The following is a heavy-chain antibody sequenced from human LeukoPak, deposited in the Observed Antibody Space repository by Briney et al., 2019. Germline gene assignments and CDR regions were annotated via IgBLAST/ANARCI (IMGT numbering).Heavy chain of an antibody. CDR3: ARVLGLLGSWFDP. V-gene: IGHV4-59*01. D-gene: IGHD2-15*01. CDR2: IYYSGST. CDR1: GGSISSYY. J-gene: IGHJ5*02. Sequence: SETLSLTCTVSGGSISSYYWSWIRQPPGKGLEWIGYIYYSGSTYYNPSLKSRVTISVDTSKNQFSLKLSSVTAADTAVYYCARVLGLLGSWFDPWGQGTLVTVSS.